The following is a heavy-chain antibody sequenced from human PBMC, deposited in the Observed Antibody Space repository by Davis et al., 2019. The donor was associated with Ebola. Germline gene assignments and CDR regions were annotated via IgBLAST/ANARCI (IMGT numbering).Heavy chain of an antibody. CDR1: GFTFSSYG. J-gene: IGHJ6*02. CDR3: ARVVSPNVVSALDV. D-gene: IGHD2-21*01. CDR2: ISYDGSNK. V-gene: IGHV3-30*03. Sequence: GESLKISCAASGFTFSSYGMHWVRQAPGKGLEWVAVISYDGSNKYYADSVKGRFTISRDNAKNTLYLQMNSLRAEDTAVYYCARVVSPNVVSALDVWGQGTTVTVSS.